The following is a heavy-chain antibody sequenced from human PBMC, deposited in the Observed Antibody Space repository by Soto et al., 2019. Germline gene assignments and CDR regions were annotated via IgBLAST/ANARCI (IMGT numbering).Heavy chain of an antibody. J-gene: IGHJ4*02. Sequence: EVRLVESGGRVIRPGDSLRLSCLASGFTFDDHGMSWVRQSPGKGLEWDSTINWNGDKTHYADSLKGRFTISRDNAKSSLYLQMNSLRIEDTAFYFCARQIVPPPSYFEKGGQGTLVTVSS. V-gene: IGHV3-20*04. CDR1: GFTFDDHG. D-gene: IGHD2-21*01. CDR3: ARQIVPPPSYFEK. CDR2: INWNGDKT.